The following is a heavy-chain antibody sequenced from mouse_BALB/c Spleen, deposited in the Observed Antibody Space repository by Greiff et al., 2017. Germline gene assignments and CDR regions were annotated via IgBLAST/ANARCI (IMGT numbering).Heavy chain of an antibody. CDR2: IDPENGDT. D-gene: IGHD1-2*01. CDR3: ITTANAY. J-gene: IGHJ3*01. CDR1: GFNIKDYY. V-gene: IGHV14-4*02. Sequence: EVQLQQSGAELVRSGASVKLSCTASGFNIKDYYMHWVKQRPEQGLEWIGWIDPENGDTEYAPKFQGKATMTADTSSNTAYLQLSSLTSEDSAVYYCITTANAYWGQGTLVTVSA.